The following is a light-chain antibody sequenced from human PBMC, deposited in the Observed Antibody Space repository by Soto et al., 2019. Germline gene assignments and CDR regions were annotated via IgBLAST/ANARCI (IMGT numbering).Light chain of an antibody. V-gene: IGKV3-15*01. Sequence: DIVLTQSPATLSVSPGDTVTLSCRASESLFGFLAWYQQKPGQAPRLLMYGVSTRATGIPARFSGGGSATDFTLTISILPSEDSAFYFCQSYNDWPFASGLGNGLEI. CDR3: QSYNDWPFA. CDR2: GVS. CDR1: ESLFGF. J-gene: IGKJ2*01.